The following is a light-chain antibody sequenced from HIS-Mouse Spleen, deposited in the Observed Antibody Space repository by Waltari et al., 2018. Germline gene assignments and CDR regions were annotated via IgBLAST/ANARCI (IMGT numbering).Light chain of an antibody. Sequence: QSALTQPASVSGSPGQSITISCTGTSSDVGSYNLFLWYQQHPGKAPKLMIYEGSKRLSGVSNRFSGSKSGNTASLTISGLQAEDEADYYCCSYAGSSTWVFGGGTKLTVL. J-gene: IGLJ3*02. CDR3: CSYAGSSTWV. CDR2: EGS. CDR1: SSDVGSYNL. V-gene: IGLV2-23*01.